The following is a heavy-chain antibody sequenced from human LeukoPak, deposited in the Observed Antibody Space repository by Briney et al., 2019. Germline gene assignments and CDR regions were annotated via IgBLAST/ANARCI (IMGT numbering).Heavy chain of an antibody. CDR3: ARAAVGATTCDY. CDR2: IKQDGSEK. D-gene: IGHD1-26*01. CDR1: GFTFSSYA. J-gene: IGHJ4*02. V-gene: IGHV3-7*01. Sequence: GGSLRLSCAASGFTFSSYAMSWVRQAPGKGLEWVANIKQDGSEKYYVDSVKGRFTISRDNAKNSLYLQMNSLRAEDTAVYYCARAAVGATTCDYWGQGTLVTVSS.